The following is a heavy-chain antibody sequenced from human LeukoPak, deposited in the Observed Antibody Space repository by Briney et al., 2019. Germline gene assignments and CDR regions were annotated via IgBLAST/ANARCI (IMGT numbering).Heavy chain of an antibody. J-gene: IGHJ4*02. Sequence: EASVKVSFKASGYTFTSYGISWVRQAPGQGLEWMGWISAYNGNTNYAQKLQGRVTMTTDTSTSTAYMELRSLRSDDTAVYYCARDGTYYYDSSGYDYWGQGTLVTVSS. CDR1: GYTFTSYG. D-gene: IGHD3-22*01. V-gene: IGHV1-18*01. CDR3: ARDGTYYYDSSGYDY. CDR2: ISAYNGNT.